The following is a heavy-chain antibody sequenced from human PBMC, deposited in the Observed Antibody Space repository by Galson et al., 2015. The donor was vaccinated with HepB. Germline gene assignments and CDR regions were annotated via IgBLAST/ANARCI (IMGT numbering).Heavy chain of an antibody. CDR3: ARHQRGYSGYSRKLYRTDWHFDY. Sequence: ETLSLTCTVSGGSISTSSNYWGWIRQAPGKGLEWIGNIYYVGNTFHNPSLESRVTISVDTSKNQFSLRLRSVTAADSAVYYCARHQRGYSGYSRKLYRTDWHFDYWGQGTLVTVSS. V-gene: IGHV4-39*01. CDR1: GGSISTSSNY. D-gene: IGHD5-12*01. J-gene: IGHJ4*02. CDR2: IYYVGNT.